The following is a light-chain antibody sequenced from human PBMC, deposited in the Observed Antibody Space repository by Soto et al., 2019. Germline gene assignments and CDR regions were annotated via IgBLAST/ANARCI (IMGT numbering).Light chain of an antibody. Sequence: DIQMTQSPSSLSASVRDRVTITCRASQGISNYLAWYQQKPGKVPKLLIYAASTLQSGVPSRFSGSGSGTEFPLTIISLQPEDVATYYCQKYDSAPWTFGQGTKVEIK. CDR3: QKYDSAPWT. CDR1: QGISNY. CDR2: AAS. V-gene: IGKV1-27*01. J-gene: IGKJ1*01.